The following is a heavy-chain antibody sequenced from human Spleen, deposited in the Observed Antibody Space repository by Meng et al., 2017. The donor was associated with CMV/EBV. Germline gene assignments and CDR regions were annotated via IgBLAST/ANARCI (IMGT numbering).Heavy chain of an antibody. CDR1: GFTFDDYA. Sequence: GGSLRLSCAASGFTFDDYAMHWVRQAPGKGLEWVSGISWNSGSIGYADSVKGRFTISRDNAKNSLYLQMNSLRAEDTALYYCAKGRYYDSSGYLIDYWGQGTLVTVS. J-gene: IGHJ4*02. D-gene: IGHD3-22*01. CDR2: ISWNSGSI. CDR3: AKGRYYDSSGYLIDY. V-gene: IGHV3-9*01.